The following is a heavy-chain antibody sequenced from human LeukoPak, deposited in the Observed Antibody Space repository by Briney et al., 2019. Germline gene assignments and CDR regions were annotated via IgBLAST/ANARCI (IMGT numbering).Heavy chain of an antibody. CDR3: AKSWRHRDAFDV. D-gene: IGHD5-18*01. Sequence: GGSLRLSCAASGFTFSSYAMTWVRQAPGKGLEWVSGISGSGGSTYYADSVKGRFTISRDNSKNTLYLQMNSLRAEDTAVYYCAKSWRHRDAFDVWGQGTMVTVSS. CDR2: ISGSGGST. CDR1: GFTFSSYA. J-gene: IGHJ3*01. V-gene: IGHV3-23*01.